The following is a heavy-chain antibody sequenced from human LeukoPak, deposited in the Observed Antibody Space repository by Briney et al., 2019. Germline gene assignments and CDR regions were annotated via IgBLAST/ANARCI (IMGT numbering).Heavy chain of an antibody. Sequence: ASVKVSCKASGYTFTGYYMHWVRQAPGQGLEWMGWISAYNGNTNYAQKLQGRVTMTTDTSTSTAYMELRSLRSDDTAVYYCAREALGYCTNGVCSNFDYWGQGTLVTVSS. J-gene: IGHJ4*02. CDR1: GYTFTGYY. CDR2: ISAYNGNT. D-gene: IGHD2-8*01. V-gene: IGHV1-18*04. CDR3: AREALGYCTNGVCSNFDY.